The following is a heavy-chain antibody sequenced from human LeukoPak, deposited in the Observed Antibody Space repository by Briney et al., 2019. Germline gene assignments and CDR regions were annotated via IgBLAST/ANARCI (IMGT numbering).Heavy chain of an antibody. Sequence: GRSLRLSCAASGFTFSSYAMHWVRQAPGKGLEWVSSISSSSSYIYYADSVKGRFTISRDNAKNSLYLQMNSLRAEDTAVYYCARDPLYSSSWYHNDYWGQGTLVTVSS. D-gene: IGHD6-13*01. CDR1: GFTFSSYA. V-gene: IGHV3-21*01. CDR3: ARDPLYSSSWYHNDY. J-gene: IGHJ4*02. CDR2: ISSSSSYI.